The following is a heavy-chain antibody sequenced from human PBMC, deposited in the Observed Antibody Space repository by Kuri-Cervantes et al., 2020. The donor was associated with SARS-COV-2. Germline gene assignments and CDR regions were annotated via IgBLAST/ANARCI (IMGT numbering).Heavy chain of an antibody. CDR1: GFTFSSYA. Sequence: GGSLRLSCAASGFTFSSYAMHWVRQAPGKGLEWVAVISYDGSNKYYADSVKGRFTISRDNSKNTLYLQMNSLRAEDTAVYYCARDLGVVAPAIDYGMDVWGQGTTVTVSS. CDR2: ISYDGSNK. D-gene: IGHD2-2*01. V-gene: IGHV3-30-3*01. J-gene: IGHJ6*02. CDR3: ARDLGVVAPAIDYGMDV.